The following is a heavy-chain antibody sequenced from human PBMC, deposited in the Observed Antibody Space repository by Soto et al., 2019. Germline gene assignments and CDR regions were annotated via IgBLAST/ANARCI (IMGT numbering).Heavy chain of an antibody. V-gene: IGHV3-23*01. J-gene: IGHJ4*02. CDR3: ARDGDVNTGFGKDY. Sequence: GSLRLSCAASGFTFSSYAMSWVRQAPGKGLEWVSAISGSGGSTYYADSVKGRFTISRDNSKNTLYLQMTSLSAEDTAMYYCARDGDVNTGFGKDYWGQGTLVTVSS. D-gene: IGHD3-16*01. CDR1: GFTFSSYA. CDR2: ISGSGGST.